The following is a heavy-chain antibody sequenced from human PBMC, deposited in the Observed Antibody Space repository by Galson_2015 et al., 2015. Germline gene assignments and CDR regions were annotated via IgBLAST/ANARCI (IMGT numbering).Heavy chain of an antibody. V-gene: IGHV3-66*01. Sequence: SLRLSCAASGFTVSSNYMSWVRQAPGKGLEWVSVTYSGGSTYYADSVKGRFTISRDNSKNTLYLQMNSLRAEDTAVYYCAKVRRSSWYENWFDPWGQGTLVTVSS. CDR3: AKVRRSSWYENWFDP. J-gene: IGHJ5*02. CDR2: TYSGGST. D-gene: IGHD6-13*01. CDR1: GFTVSSNY.